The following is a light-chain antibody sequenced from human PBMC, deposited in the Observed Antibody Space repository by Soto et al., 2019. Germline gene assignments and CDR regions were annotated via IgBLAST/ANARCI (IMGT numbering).Light chain of an antibody. J-gene: IGKJ1*01. Sequence: DIQMTQSPSSLSASVGDRVTITCRASPSISSYLNWYQQKPGKAPKLLIYAASSLQSGVPSRFSGSGSGTDFTLTISSLQPEDVATYYCQQCDSTPQTFGQGTKVEIK. CDR2: AAS. CDR3: QQCDSTPQT. V-gene: IGKV1-39*01. CDR1: PSISSY.